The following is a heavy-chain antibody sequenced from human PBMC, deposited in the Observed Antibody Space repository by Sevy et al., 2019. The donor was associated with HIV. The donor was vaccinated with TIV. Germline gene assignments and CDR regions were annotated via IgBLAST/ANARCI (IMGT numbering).Heavy chain of an antibody. Sequence: ASVKVSCKASGHTLTDLSMHWVRQAPGKGFEWIGRFDREDGERIYTQKFQGRVTMTEDTSTDTAYMELSSLRSEDTAVYYCSATREYYSDSYGYFDYWSQGTLVTVSS. CDR2: FDREDGER. J-gene: IGHJ4*02. D-gene: IGHD3-22*01. CDR3: SATREYYSDSYGYFDY. V-gene: IGHV1-24*01. CDR1: GHTLTDLS.